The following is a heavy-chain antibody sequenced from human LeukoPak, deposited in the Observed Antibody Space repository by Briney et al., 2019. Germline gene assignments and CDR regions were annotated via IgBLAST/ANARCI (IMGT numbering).Heavy chain of an antibody. CDR2: ISASGGST. J-gene: IGHJ3*02. D-gene: IGHD3-22*01. V-gene: IGHV3-23*01. Sequence: PGGSLRLSCAASGFTFSSFATSWVSHAPGKGLEWVSGISASGGSTYYADSVKGRFTISRDNSKNTLYLQMNSLRAEDTAVYYCAKGFYDNSASGVFDIWGQGTMVTVSS. CDR1: GFTFSSFA. CDR3: AKGFYDNSASGVFDI.